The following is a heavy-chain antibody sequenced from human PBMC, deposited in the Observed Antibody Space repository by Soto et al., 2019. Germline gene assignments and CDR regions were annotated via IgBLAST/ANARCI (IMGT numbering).Heavy chain of an antibody. Sequence: EVRLVESGGGLVKPGGSLRLSWAASGFTFSAFSMNWVRQAPGKGLEWLSSINEDSTYIYYGDSLRGRSTISRDNAKDSLYLQIDSLRAEDTAVYYCGRDCGRYFRSGYMDVWGDGATVIVS. J-gene: IGHJ6*03. CDR1: GFTFSAFS. D-gene: IGHD3-9*01. V-gene: IGHV3-21*02. CDR3: GRDCGRYFRSGYMDV. CDR2: INEDSTYI.